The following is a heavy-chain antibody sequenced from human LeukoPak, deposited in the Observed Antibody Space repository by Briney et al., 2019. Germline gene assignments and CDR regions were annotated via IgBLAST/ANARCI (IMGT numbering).Heavy chain of an antibody. J-gene: IGHJ6*02. CDR1: GFTFSSYF. CDR3: ARDDPEASYCSGGSCYPINNYYYYGMDV. V-gene: IGHV3-74*01. Sequence: PGGSLRLSCEVSGFTFSSYFMHWVRQAPGKGLVWVSRINTDGSNTQYADSVKGRFTISRDNAKNSLYLQMNSLRAEDTAVYYCARDDPEASYCSGGSCYPINNYYYYGMDVWGQGTTVTVSS. D-gene: IGHD2-15*01. CDR2: INTDGSNT.